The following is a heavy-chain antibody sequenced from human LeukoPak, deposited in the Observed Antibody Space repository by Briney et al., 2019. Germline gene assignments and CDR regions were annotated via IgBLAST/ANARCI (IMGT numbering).Heavy chain of an antibody. CDR2: SGNGIST. V-gene: IGHV3-23*01. Sequence: GGSLRLSCAASGFTFRSSAMSWVRQAPGKGPEWVSASGNGISTYYADSVKGRFTISRDNSKDTLYLQMNSLRAEDTAVYYCAKVEATYGSGSYYPWVYWGQGTLVTVSS. CDR1: GFTFRSSA. J-gene: IGHJ4*02. D-gene: IGHD3-10*01. CDR3: AKVEATYGSGSYYPWVY.